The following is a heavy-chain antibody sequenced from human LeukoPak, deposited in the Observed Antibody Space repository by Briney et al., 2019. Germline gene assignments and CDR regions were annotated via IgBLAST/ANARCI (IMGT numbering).Heavy chain of an antibody. D-gene: IGHD3-22*01. CDR2: ISAYNGNT. CDR3: ARATYCYDSSGYYPRDY. J-gene: IGHJ4*02. Sequence: ASVKVSCKASGYTFTSYGISWVRQAPGQGLEWMGWISAYNGNTNYAQKLQGRVTMTTDTSTSTAYMELRSLRSDDTAVYYCARATYCYDSSGYYPRDYWGQGTLVTVSS. V-gene: IGHV1-18*01. CDR1: GYTFTSYG.